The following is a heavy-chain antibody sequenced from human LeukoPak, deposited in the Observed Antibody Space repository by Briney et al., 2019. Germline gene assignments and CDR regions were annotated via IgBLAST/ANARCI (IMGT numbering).Heavy chain of an antibody. Sequence: GGSLRLSCAASGFALSDYAMTWVRQAPGEGLEWVSAISGSGGTTYYAASVKGRFTISRDNSKNTLYLHMSSLRAEDTAVYYCAKGPYYVPADWGQGTLVTVSS. D-gene: IGHD1-26*01. CDR1: GFALSDYA. V-gene: IGHV3-23*01. CDR3: AKGPYYVPAD. J-gene: IGHJ4*02. CDR2: ISGSGGTT.